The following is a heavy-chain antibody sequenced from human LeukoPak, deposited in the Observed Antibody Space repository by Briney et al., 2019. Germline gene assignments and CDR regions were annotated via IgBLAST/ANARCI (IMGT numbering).Heavy chain of an antibody. D-gene: IGHD2-2*01. J-gene: IGHJ4*02. V-gene: IGHV3-7*01. CDR1: GFAISGYW. CDR3: ARSRILGY. Sequence: PVGSLRLSCAASGFAISGYWMSWVRQAPGKGLEWVTNIKQDGSEKDYVDSVKGRFTISRDNAKSSLFLHMNSLRVEDTAVYYCARSRILGYWGQGTLVTVSS. CDR2: IKQDGSEK.